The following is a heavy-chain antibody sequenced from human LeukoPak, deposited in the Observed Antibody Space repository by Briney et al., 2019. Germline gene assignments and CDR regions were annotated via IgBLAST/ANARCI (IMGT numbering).Heavy chain of an antibody. CDR3: ARGGTTVTPGLLWFDP. J-gene: IGHJ5*02. D-gene: IGHD4-17*01. CDR2: IYYSGRT. CDR1: GCSISSHY. Sequence: SETLSLTCSVSGCSISSHYWSWIRQPPGKGLEWIGYIYYSGRTKYNPSLKSRVTISVNTSKNQFSLKLSSVTAADTAVYYCARGGTTVTPGLLWFDPWGQGTPVTVSS. V-gene: IGHV4-59*11.